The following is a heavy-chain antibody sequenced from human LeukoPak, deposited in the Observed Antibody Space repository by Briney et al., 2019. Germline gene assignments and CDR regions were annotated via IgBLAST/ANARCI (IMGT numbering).Heavy chain of an antibody. D-gene: IGHD1-26*01. CDR2: ISYDGSNK. V-gene: IGHV3-30-3*01. CDR1: GFTFSSYA. J-gene: IGHJ4*02. Sequence: GRSLRLSCAASGFTFSSYAMHWVRQAPGKGLEWVAVISYDGSNKYYADSVKGRFTISRDNSKNTLYLQMNSLRAEDTAVYYCVRDHQPQWELLGYWGQGTLVTVSS. CDR3: VRDHQPQWELLGY.